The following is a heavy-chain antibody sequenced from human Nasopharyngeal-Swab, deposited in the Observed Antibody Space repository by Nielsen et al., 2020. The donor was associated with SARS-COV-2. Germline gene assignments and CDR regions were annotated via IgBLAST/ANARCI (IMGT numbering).Heavy chain of an antibody. D-gene: IGHD1-26*01. CDR3: ARDMGANFDP. CDR1: GFTFSSYA. Sequence: GGSLRLSCAASGFTFSSYAMTWVRQAPGKGLEWVSTITGSGGSTYYADSVKGRFTISRDNSKNTLYLQMNSLRAEDTAVYYCARDMGANFDPWGQGTLVTVSS. J-gene: IGHJ5*02. V-gene: IGHV3-23*01. CDR2: ITGSGGST.